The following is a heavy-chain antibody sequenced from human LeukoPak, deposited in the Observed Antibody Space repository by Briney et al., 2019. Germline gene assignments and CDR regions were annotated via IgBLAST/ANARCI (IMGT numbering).Heavy chain of an antibody. CDR1: GFTFSSYG. J-gene: IGHJ4*02. D-gene: IGHD3-10*01. Sequence: GGTLRLSCAASGFTFSSYGMSWVRQAPGKGLEWVSAISGSGGSTYYADSVKGRFTISRDNSKNTLYLQMNSLRAEDTAVYYCAKERITMVRGVITVPYYFDYWGQGTLVTVSS. CDR2: ISGSGGST. V-gene: IGHV3-23*01. CDR3: AKERITMVRGVITVPYYFDY.